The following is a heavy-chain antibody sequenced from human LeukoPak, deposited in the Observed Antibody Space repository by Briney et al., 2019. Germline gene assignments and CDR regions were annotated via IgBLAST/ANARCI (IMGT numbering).Heavy chain of an antibody. CDR2: IYPGDSDT. D-gene: IGHD3-10*01. J-gene: IGHJ5*02. Sequence: GESLKISCKGSGYSFTSYWIGWVRQMPGKGLEWMGIIYPGDSDTRYSPSFQGQVTISADKSISTAYLQWSSLKASDTAMYYCARQRDVRGVANWFDPWGQGTLVIVSS. CDR1: GYSFTSYW. V-gene: IGHV5-51*01. CDR3: ARQRDVRGVANWFDP.